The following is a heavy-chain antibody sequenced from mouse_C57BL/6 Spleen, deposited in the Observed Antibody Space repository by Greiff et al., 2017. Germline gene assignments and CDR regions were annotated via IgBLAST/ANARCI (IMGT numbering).Heavy chain of an antibody. CDR1: GFSLTSYG. Sequence: QVQLQQSGPGLVQPSQSLSITCTVSGFSLTSYGVHWVRPSPGKGLEWLGVIWSGGSTDNNAAFISRLSNSKDNAKSQVFFEMNSLQADDTAIYDCAKKTLYDYDHTMDYWGQGTSVTVSA. V-gene: IGHV2-2*01. CDR2: IWSGGST. CDR3: AKKTLYDYDHTMDY. D-gene: IGHD2-4*01. J-gene: IGHJ4*01.